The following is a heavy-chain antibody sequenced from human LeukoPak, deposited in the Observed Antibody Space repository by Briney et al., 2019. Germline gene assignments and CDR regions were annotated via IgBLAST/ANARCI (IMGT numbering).Heavy chain of an antibody. CDR3: ARQWGDGSSTSCYSAY. D-gene: IGHD2-2*01. CDR1: GYSFASYW. V-gene: IGHV5-51*01. Sequence: GESLKISCKGSGYSFASYWIAWVRQMPGKGLEWMGIIYPGDSDTRYSPSFQGQVTISADKSISTAYLQWSSLKASDTAIYYCARQWGDGSSTSCYSAYWGQGTLVTVSS. CDR2: IYPGDSDT. J-gene: IGHJ4*02.